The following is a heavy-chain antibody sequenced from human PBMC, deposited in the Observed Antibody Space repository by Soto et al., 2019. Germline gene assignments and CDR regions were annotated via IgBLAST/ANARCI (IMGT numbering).Heavy chain of an antibody. Sequence: EVQLVESGGGLVQPGGSLRLSCAASGFTFSSYEMNWVRQAPGKGLEWVSYISSSGSNIYYADSVKGRFTISRDNAKNSLYLQMNSLRAEDTAVYYCAREGSGWPFDYWGQGTLVTVSS. CDR2: ISSSGSNI. CDR1: GFTFSSYE. V-gene: IGHV3-48*03. CDR3: AREGSGWPFDY. D-gene: IGHD6-19*01. J-gene: IGHJ4*02.